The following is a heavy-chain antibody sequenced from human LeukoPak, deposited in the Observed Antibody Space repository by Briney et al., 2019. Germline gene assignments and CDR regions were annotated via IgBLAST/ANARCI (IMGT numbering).Heavy chain of an antibody. D-gene: IGHD1-26*01. J-gene: IGHJ4*02. CDR1: GFTFNNYA. Sequence: TGGSLRLSCAASGFTFNNYAMSWVRQAPGKGLEWVSSISEGGENTHYADSVKGRFTISRDNSQSTLFLQMTSLRAEDTAVYYCAKQWVDCWGQGTLVTVSS. CDR2: ISEGGENT. V-gene: IGHV3-23*01. CDR3: AKQWVDC.